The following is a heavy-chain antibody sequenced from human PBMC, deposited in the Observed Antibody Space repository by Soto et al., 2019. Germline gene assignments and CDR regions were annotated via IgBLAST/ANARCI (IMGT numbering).Heavy chain of an antibody. V-gene: IGHV3-7*03. D-gene: IGHD3-16*01. CDR1: GFTFDNSW. Sequence: EMHLVESGGGSVRPGESLRLSCVASGFTFDNSWMTWIRRAPGKGLEWVASRKQDGGEKRYVDSVKGRFTISRDNIRKSLYLQMSSLRAEDTAMYYCARDPYDTDSLSYGAFDVWGRGTMVTVSS. J-gene: IGHJ3*01. CDR3: ARDPYDTDSLSYGAFDV. CDR2: RKQDGGEK.